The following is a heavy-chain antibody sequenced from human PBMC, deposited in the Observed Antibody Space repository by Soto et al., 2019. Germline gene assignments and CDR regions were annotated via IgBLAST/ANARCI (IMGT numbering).Heavy chain of an antibody. V-gene: IGHV3-48*01. CDR3: AKDGGYSYGPYDY. CDR1: GFTFDSYS. Sequence: GSLRLSCAASGFTFDSYSMNWVRQAPGKGLEWVSYISSSSSTIYYADSVEGRFTISRDNAKNSLDLQMNSLRAEDTAVYYCAKDGGYSYGPYDYWGQGTLVTVSS. CDR2: ISSSSSTI. D-gene: IGHD5-18*01. J-gene: IGHJ4*02.